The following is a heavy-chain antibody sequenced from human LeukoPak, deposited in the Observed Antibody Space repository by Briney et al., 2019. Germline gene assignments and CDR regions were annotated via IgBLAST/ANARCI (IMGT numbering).Heavy chain of an antibody. CDR1: GDSIISDTYY. V-gene: IGHV4-61*01. D-gene: IGHD3-10*01. CDR3: ARGKEVITMLRGLKPGYYFDY. CDR2: IHYSGST. J-gene: IGHJ4*02. Sequence: SETLSLTCIVSGDSIISDTYYWSWIRQPPGKGLEWIGYIHYSGSTKYKSSLKSRVTISVDTSKNQFSLKLNSVTAADTAVYYCARGKEVITMLRGLKPGYYFDYWGQGTLVTVSS.